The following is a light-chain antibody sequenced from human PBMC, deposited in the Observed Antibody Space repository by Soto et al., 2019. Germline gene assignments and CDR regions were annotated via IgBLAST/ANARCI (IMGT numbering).Light chain of an antibody. CDR3: QQRHMWPIT. CDR2: DAY. V-gene: IGKV3-11*01. J-gene: IGKJ5*01. CDR1: QSFRGL. Sequence: VLTQSPVTLSLSPGERATLSCRASQSFRGLLAWYQQKPGQAPRLLIYDAYNRATGIPPRFSGSGSGTDFTLTISSLEPEDSAVYYCQQRHMWPITFGQGARLEIK.